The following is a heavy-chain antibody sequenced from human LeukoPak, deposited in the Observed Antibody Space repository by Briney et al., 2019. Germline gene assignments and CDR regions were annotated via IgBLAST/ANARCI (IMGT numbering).Heavy chain of an antibody. CDR3: ATWITMIVVVTSY. CDR2: VYYSGST. CDR1: GGSISSSSYY. V-gene: IGHV4-39*01. Sequence: SETLSLTCTVSGGSISSSSYYWGWIRQPPGKGLEWIGSVYYSGSTYCNPSLKSRVTMSVDTSRNQFSLKLSSVTAADTAVYHCATWITMIVVVTSYWGQGTLVTVSS. J-gene: IGHJ4*02. D-gene: IGHD3-22*01.